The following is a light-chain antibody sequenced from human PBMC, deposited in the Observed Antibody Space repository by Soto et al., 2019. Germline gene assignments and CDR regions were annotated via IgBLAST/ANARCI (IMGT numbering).Light chain of an antibody. CDR3: QQVNGYPRDIT. V-gene: IGKV1-6*01. Sequence: AIQVTQSPSSLSVSVGDRVSITCRTSQGIRSDLGWYQQKPGKAPKLLIYAASSLQTGVPSRFSGTGSGTDFTLTISSLQPEDFATYYCQQVNGYPRDITFGGGTKVDIK. CDR1: QGIRSD. CDR2: AAS. J-gene: IGKJ4*01.